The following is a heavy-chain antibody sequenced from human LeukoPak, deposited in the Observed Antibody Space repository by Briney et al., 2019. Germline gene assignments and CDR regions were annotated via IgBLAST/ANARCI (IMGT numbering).Heavy chain of an antibody. CDR1: GFTFSAYY. CDR2: ISSSGSTI. V-gene: IGHV3-11*01. Sequence: PGGSLRLSCAASGFTFSAYYMSWIRQAPGKGLEWVSYISSSGSTIYYAASVKGRFTISRDKAKNSLYLQMNSLRAEDTAVYNCARERGWQLVVGEWFDPWGQGTLVTVSS. CDR3: ARERGWQLVVGEWFDP. D-gene: IGHD6-6*01. J-gene: IGHJ5*02.